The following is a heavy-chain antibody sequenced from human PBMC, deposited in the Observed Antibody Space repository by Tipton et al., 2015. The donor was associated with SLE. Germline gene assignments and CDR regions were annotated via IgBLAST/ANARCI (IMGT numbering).Heavy chain of an antibody. CDR2: INPNSGGT. CDR3: ARDVSSGNATVNWFDP. CDR1: GYTFTGYY. J-gene: IGHJ5*02. V-gene: IGHV1-2*02. Sequence: QSGAEVKKPGASVKVSCKASGYTFTGYYMHWVRQAPGQGLEWMGWINPNSGGTNYAQKFQGRVTMTRDTSISTAYMELSSLRSEDTAVYYCARDVSSGNATVNWFDPWGQGTLVTVSS. D-gene: IGHD5-12*01.